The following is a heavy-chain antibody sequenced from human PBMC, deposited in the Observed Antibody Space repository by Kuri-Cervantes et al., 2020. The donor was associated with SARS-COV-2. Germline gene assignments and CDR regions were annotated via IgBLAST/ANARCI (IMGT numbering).Heavy chain of an antibody. Sequence: GGSLRLSCAASGFTVSSNYMSWVRQAPGKGLEWVSVIYSGGSTYYADSVKGRFTISRDNSKNTLYLQMNGLRAEDTAVYYCAKDPEGYYYDSSGYYHYYYYGMDVWGQGTTVTVSS. V-gene: IGHV3-66*01. CDR1: GFTVSSNY. CDR2: IYSGGST. J-gene: IGHJ6*02. CDR3: AKDPEGYYYDSSGYYHYYYYGMDV. D-gene: IGHD3-22*01.